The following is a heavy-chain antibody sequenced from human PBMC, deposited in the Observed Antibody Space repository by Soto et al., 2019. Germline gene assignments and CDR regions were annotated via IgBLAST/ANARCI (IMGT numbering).Heavy chain of an antibody. D-gene: IGHD2-2*01. CDR1: GFTVSSNY. J-gene: IGHJ6*02. Sequence: HPGGSLRLSCAASGFTVSSNYMSWVRQAPGKGLEWVSVIYSGGSTYYADSVKGRFTISRDNSKNTLYLQMNSLRAEDTAVYYCARGPCSSTCCHYGMDVWGQGTTVTVAS. CDR2: IYSGGST. CDR3: ARGPCSSTCCHYGMDV. V-gene: IGHV3-53*01.